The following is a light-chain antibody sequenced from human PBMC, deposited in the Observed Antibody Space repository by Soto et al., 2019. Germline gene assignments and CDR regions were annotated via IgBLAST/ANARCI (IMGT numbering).Light chain of an antibody. V-gene: IGKV1-6*01. CDR2: AAS. CDR1: QGIRND. Sequence: AIQMTQSPSSLSAYVGDRVTITCRASQGIRNDLGWYQQKPGKAPKLLIYAASSLQSGVPARFSGSGSGTDFTLTISSLQPEDFAPYYCLQDYNYPWTFGQGTQVEIK. CDR3: LQDYNYPWT. J-gene: IGKJ1*01.